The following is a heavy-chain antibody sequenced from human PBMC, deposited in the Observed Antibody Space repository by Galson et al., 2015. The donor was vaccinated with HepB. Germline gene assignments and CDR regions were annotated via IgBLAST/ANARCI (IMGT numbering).Heavy chain of an antibody. V-gene: IGHV3-53*01. CDR3: ARSGREYTSSRCHYCYMDV. D-gene: IGHD6-13*01. Sequence: SLRLSCAASGFTVSSNYMNWVRQAPGKGLEWVSIINGGGDTYYADSVKGRFIISRDNSKNTQYLQMNSLRAEDTAVYYCARSGREYTSSRCHYCYMDVWGKGTTVTVSS. CDR1: GFTVSSNY. CDR2: INGGGDT. J-gene: IGHJ6*03.